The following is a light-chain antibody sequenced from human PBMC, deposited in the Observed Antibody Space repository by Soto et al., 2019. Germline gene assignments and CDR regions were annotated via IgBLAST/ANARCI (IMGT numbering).Light chain of an antibody. V-gene: IGKV1-5*03. Sequence: DIQMTQSPSPLSASEGARATITCRASQSTSTWLAWYQKKPGKAPNLRIYGAPNLESGVPSWLSGSGSGTAFSLTISGLLPDDFAPYYYQLYNRNSPWTFGQGTRVEI. CDR1: QSTSTW. CDR2: GAP. CDR3: QLYNRNSPWT. J-gene: IGKJ1*01.